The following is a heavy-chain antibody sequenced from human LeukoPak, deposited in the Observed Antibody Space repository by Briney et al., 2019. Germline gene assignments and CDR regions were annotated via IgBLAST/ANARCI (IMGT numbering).Heavy chain of an antibody. CDR2: MYYSGST. D-gene: IGHD3-16*02. Sequence: SETLSLTCTVSGGSISSSSDYWGWIRQPPGKGLEWIGSMYYSGSTYYNPSLKSRVTISVDTSKNQLSLRLTSVTAAETAVYYCARGRVEVLAVGELSAPPLDYYYGMDVWGQGTTVTVSS. CDR1: GGSISSSSDY. J-gene: IGHJ6*02. CDR3: ARGRVEVLAVGELSAPPLDYYYGMDV. V-gene: IGHV4-39*07.